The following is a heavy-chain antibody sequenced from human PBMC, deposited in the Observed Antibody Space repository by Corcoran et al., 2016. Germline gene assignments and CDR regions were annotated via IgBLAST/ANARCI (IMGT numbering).Heavy chain of an antibody. D-gene: IGHD1-26*01. V-gene: IGHV4-34*01. CDR3: VRWGGSPPEDS. Sequence: QVQLQQWGAGLLKHSETLSLTCDVDGGSFSGYYWSWIRQPPGKGLEWIGEINHSGSTNYNPSLKSRVTISVDTSKNQFSLNLRSVTAADTAVYYCVRWGGSPPEDSWGQGTLVTVSS. J-gene: IGHJ4*02. CDR1: GGSFSGYY. CDR2: INHSGST.